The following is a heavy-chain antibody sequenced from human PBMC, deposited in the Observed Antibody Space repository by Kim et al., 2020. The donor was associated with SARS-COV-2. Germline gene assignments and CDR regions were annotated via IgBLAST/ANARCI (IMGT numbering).Heavy chain of an antibody. Sequence: YADSVKGRFTISRDNAKNSLYLQMNSLRAEDTAVYYCARGKYYGSGSFDYWGQGTLVTVSS. V-gene: IGHV3-48*03. CDR3: ARGKYYGSGSFDY. D-gene: IGHD3-10*01. J-gene: IGHJ4*02.